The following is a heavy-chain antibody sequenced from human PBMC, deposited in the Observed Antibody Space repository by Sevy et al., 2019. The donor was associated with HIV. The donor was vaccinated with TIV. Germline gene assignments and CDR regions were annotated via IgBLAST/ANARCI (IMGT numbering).Heavy chain of an antibody. CDR1: GGSITSLY. V-gene: IGHV4-59*08. CDR3: AGENAWGRGYS. J-gene: IGHJ4*02. Sequence: SETLSLTCTVSGGSITSLYWNWIRQPPGKGLEWIVNIYYNGHINYNPSLKSRVTLSLDSSKNQFSLRLSCVTAADTAMYYCAGENAWGRGYSWGQGTLVTVSS. CDR2: IYYNGHI. D-gene: IGHD1-26*01.